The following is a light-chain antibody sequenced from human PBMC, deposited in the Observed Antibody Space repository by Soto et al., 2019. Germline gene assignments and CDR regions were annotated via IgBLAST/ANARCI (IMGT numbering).Light chain of an antibody. J-gene: IGLJ3*02. V-gene: IGLV1-44*01. CDR2: VSN. CDR3: AAWDDSLNGRV. Sequence: QSVLTQPPSASGTPGQRVTISCSGSSSNIGRNTVNWYQQLPGTAPRLLIYVSNQRPSGVPDRFSGSKSGTSASLAISGLQSEDEADYYCAAWDDSLNGRVFGGGTKLTVL. CDR1: SSNIGRNT.